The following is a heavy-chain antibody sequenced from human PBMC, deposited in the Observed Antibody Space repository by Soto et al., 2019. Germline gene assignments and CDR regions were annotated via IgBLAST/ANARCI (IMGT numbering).Heavy chain of an antibody. CDR2: IYYSGST. Sequence: QLQLQESGPGLVKPPETLSLTCTVSGGSISSSSYYWGWIRQPPGKGLEWIGSIYYSGSTYYNPSLKSGVTIPVDTSKNQFAPRLSSVTAADTAVYYCARRGGYYVSGRYGMDVWGQGTTVTVSS. D-gene: IGHD3-10*01. V-gene: IGHV4-39*01. CDR3: ARRGGYYVSGRYGMDV. CDR1: GGSISSSSYY. J-gene: IGHJ6*02.